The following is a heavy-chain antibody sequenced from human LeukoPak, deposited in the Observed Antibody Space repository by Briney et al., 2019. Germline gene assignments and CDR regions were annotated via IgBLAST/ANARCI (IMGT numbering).Heavy chain of an antibody. V-gene: IGHV3-21*01. CDR1: GFTFSSYN. Sequence: PGGSLRLSCAASGFTFSSYNTNWVRQAPGKGLEWVSSISSSSSYIYYADSVKGRFTISRDNAKNSLYLQMNSLRAEDTAVYYCARDRWYNWFDPWGQGTLVTVSS. D-gene: IGHD4-23*01. J-gene: IGHJ5*02. CDR3: ARDRWYNWFDP. CDR2: ISSSSSYI.